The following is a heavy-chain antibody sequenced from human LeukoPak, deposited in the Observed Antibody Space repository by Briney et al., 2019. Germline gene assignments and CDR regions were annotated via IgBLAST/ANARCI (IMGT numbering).Heavy chain of an antibody. CDR3: ATGARLLWSTINWFDP. CDR2: FDPEDGET. J-gene: IGHJ5*02. Sequence: ASVKVSCKVSGYTLTGLSMHWVRQPPGKGLEWMGGFDPEDGETIYAQKFQGRVTMTEDTSTDIAYMELSSLRSEDTAVYYRATGARLLWSTINWFDPWGQGTLVTVSS. CDR1: GYTLTGLS. V-gene: IGHV1-24*01. D-gene: IGHD3-10*01.